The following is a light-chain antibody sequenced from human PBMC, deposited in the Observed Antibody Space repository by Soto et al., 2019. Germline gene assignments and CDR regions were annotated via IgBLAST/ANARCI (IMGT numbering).Light chain of an antibody. V-gene: IGKV3-20*01. CDR1: QSVSSSY. J-gene: IGKJ5*01. CDR3: QQYGSSPST. Sequence: EIVLTQSPGTLSLSPGERATLSCRASQSVSSSYLAWYQQKPGQAPRLLIYGASSRATGIPDRFSGSGSGTCFTRTISSLEPEEFAVYYCQQYGSSPSTFGQGKRLEIK. CDR2: GAS.